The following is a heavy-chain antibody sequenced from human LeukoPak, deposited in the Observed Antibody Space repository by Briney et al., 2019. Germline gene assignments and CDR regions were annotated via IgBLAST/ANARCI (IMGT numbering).Heavy chain of an antibody. CDR2: ISGSGDST. J-gene: IGHJ4*02. V-gene: IGHV3-23*01. D-gene: IGHD1-26*01. CDR3: AKVGGTYHYFDY. Sequence: GGSLRLSCAASGFTFSRYAISWVRQAPGRGLEWVSAISGSGDSTYYADSVRGRFTISRDNSKNTLYLQMNSLRAEDTAVYYCAKVGGTYHYFDYWGQGTLVTVSS. CDR1: GFTFSRYA.